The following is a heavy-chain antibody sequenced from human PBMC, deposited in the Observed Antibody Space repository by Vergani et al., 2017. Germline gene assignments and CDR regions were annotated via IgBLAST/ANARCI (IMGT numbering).Heavy chain of an antibody. CDR1: AYSISSGFF. J-gene: IGHJ4*02. V-gene: IGHV4-38-2*02. CDR3: VRDKTYYDTLIGYAGYYFDS. Sequence: QVQLQESGPGLVRPSETLSLTCTVSAYSISSGFFWGWIRQPPGKGLEWIGSMDYKGLAYYSPSLKSRVTISVDTPKNHFSLKLSSVTAADTAVYYCVRDKTYYDTLIGYAGYYFDSWGQGALVTVS. CDR2: MDYKGLA. D-gene: IGHD3-9*01.